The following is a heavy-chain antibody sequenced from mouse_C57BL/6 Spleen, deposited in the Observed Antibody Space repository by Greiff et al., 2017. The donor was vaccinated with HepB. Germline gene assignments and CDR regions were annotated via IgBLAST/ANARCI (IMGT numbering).Heavy chain of an antibody. CDR2: IYPGDGDT. CDR1: GYAFSSYW. Sequence: QVQLKESGAELVKPGASVKISCKASGYAFSSYWMNWVKQRPGKGLEWIGQIYPGDGDTNYNGKFKGKATLTADKSSSTAYMQLSSLTSEDSAVYFCARSQATAMDYWGQGTSVTVSS. D-gene: IGHD3-2*02. CDR3: ARSQATAMDY. V-gene: IGHV1-80*01. J-gene: IGHJ4*01.